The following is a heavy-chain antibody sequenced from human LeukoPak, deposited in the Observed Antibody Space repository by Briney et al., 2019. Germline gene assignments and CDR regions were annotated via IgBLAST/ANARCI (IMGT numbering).Heavy chain of an antibody. D-gene: IGHD3-9*01. J-gene: IGHJ4*02. V-gene: IGHV3-21*01. CDR2: VSTTSSYI. Sequence: PGGSLRLSCAASGFTFSSYNMNWVRQAPGKGLEWVSSVSTTSSYIYYADSVKGRFTISRDNSKNTLYLQMNSLRAEDTAVYYCAKDCHYVLRYFDWLTDYWGQGTLVTVSS. CDR3: AKDCHYVLRYFDWLTDY. CDR1: GFTFSSYN.